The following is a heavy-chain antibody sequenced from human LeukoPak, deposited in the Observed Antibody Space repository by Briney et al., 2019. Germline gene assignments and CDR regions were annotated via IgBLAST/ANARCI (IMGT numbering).Heavy chain of an antibody. D-gene: IGHD3-3*01. Sequence: KPGGSLRLSCAASGFTFSSYSMNWVRQAPGKGLEWVSSISSSSSYIYYADSVKGRFTISRDNAKNSLNLQMNSLRAEDTAVYYCAREFQYYDFWSGYYLFDPWGQGTLVTVSS. J-gene: IGHJ5*02. CDR2: ISSSSSYI. CDR1: GFTFSSYS. V-gene: IGHV3-21*01. CDR3: AREFQYYDFWSGYYLFDP.